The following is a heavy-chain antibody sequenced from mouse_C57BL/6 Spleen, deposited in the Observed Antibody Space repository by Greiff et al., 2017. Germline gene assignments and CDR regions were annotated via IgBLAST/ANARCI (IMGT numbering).Heavy chain of an antibody. Sequence: QVQLQQPGAELVMPGASVKLSCKASGYTFTSYWMHWVKQRPGQGLEWIGEIDPSDSYTNYNQKFKGKSTLTVDKSSSTAYMQRSSLTSEDSAVYYCARNYGSPFAYWGQGTLVTVSA. CDR2: IDPSDSYT. J-gene: IGHJ3*01. CDR3: ARNYGSPFAY. D-gene: IGHD1-1*01. V-gene: IGHV1-69*01. CDR1: GYTFTSYW.